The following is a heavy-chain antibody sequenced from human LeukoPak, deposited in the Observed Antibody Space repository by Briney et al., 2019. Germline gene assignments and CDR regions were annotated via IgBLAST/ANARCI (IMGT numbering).Heavy chain of an antibody. CDR2: IYYSGST. J-gene: IGHJ4*02. Sequence: SETLSLTCTVSGGSISSYYWSWIRQPPGKGLEWIGYIYYSGSTNYNPSLKSRVTISVDTSKNQFSLKLSSVTAADTAVYYCARFRAATNYFDYWGQGTLVTVSS. V-gene: IGHV4-59*12. CDR1: GGSISSYY. CDR3: ARFRAATNYFDY. D-gene: IGHD6-25*01.